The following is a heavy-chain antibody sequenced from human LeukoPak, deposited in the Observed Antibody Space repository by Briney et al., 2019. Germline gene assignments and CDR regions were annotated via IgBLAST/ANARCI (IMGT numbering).Heavy chain of an antibody. J-gene: IGHJ5*02. CDR2: IDPSDSYT. CDR3: ARLRFDGDCDVT. Sequence: RGESLKISCKGSGYSFTSYWITSVRQMPGKGLEWMGRIDPSDSYTNYSPSFQGHVTISADKSISTAYLQWSSLKASDAAMYYCARLRFDGDCDVTWGQGTLVTVSS. CDR1: GYSFTSYW. D-gene: IGHD2-21*02. V-gene: IGHV5-10-1*01.